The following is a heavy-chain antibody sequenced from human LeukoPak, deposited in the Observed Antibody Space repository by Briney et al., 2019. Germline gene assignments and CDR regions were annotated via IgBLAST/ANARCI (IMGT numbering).Heavy chain of an antibody. CDR1: GGSISSGDYY. CDR2: IFYTGST. D-gene: IGHD3-10*01. J-gene: IGHJ5*02. V-gene: IGHV4-61*08. Sequence: PSETLSLTCTVSGGSISSGDYYWSWIRQPPGKGLEWIGYIFYTGSTNYNPSLKSRVTISVDRSKNQFTLKLSSVTAADTAIYYCARAGAWQIDPWGQGTLVTVSS. CDR3: ARAGAWQIDP.